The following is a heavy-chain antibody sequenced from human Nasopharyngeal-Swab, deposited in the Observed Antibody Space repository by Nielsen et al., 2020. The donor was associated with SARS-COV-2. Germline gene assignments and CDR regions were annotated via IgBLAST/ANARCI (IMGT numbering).Heavy chain of an antibody. J-gene: IGHJ6*04. D-gene: IGHD2-15*01. V-gene: IGHV3-23*01. CDR3: ARGVRYCSGGSCYAPGDV. Sequence: WIRQPPGKGLEWVSAISGSGGSTYYADSVKGRFTISRDNSKNTLYLQMNSLRAEDTAVYYCARGVRYCSGGSCYAPGDVWGKGTTVPSPQ. CDR2: ISGSGGST.